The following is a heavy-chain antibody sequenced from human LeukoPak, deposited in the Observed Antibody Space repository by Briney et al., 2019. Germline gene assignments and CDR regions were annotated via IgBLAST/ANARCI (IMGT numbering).Heavy chain of an antibody. CDR3: ARGLGLAAYFDY. J-gene: IGHJ4*02. Sequence: ASVKVSCKASGYTFTSYDINWVRQATGQGLEWMGWMNPNSGNTGYAQKFQGRVTMTRNTSISTAYMELSSLRSEDTAVYYCARGLGLAAYFDYWGQGTLVTVSS. V-gene: IGHV1-8*01. D-gene: IGHD6-6*01. CDR2: MNPNSGNT. CDR1: GYTFTSYD.